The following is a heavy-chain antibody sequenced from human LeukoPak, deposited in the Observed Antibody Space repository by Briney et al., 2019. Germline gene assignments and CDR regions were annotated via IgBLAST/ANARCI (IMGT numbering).Heavy chain of an antibody. CDR3: AKDRYSYAFEYSDS. J-gene: IGHJ4*02. CDR2: ISNDGSKK. CDR1: GFTFSSYG. D-gene: IGHD5-18*01. Sequence: GGSLRLSCAASGFTFSSYGMHWVRQAPGKGLDWVAVISNDGSKKYYADSVKGRFTIPRDNSKNTLSLQVGSLRTEDTAVYYCAKDRYSYAFEYSDSWGQGTLVTVSS. V-gene: IGHV3-30*18.